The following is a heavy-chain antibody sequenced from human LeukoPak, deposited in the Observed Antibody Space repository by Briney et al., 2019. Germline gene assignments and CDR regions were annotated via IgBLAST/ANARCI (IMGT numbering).Heavy chain of an antibody. CDR2: IYYSGST. D-gene: IGHD6-13*01. CDR3: ARELAAGPYYFDY. CDR1: GGSISSYY. Sequence: KPSETLSLTCTVSGGSISSYYWSWIRQPPGKGLEWIGYIYYSGSTNYNPSLKSRVTISVDTSKNQFSLKLSSVTAADTAVYYCARELAAGPYYFDYWGQGTLVTVSS. J-gene: IGHJ4*02. V-gene: IGHV4-59*12.